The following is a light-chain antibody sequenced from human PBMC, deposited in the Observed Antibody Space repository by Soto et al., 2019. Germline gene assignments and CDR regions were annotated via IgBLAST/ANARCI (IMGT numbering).Light chain of an antibody. Sequence: DIVLTQSPGTLSLSPGEGATLSCRASESVSSSYVAWYQQKPGQAPRLLIYGASSRATGIPDRFSGSGSGTDFSLIISRLEPEDFAVYYCQQYGSSGTFGQGTKLDIK. CDR2: GAS. J-gene: IGKJ1*01. V-gene: IGKV3-20*01. CDR3: QQYGSSGT. CDR1: ESVSSSY.